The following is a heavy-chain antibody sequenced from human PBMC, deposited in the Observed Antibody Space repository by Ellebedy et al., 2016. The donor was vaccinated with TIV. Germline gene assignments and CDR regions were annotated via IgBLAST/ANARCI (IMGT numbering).Heavy chain of an antibody. CDR2: ISHTGTRT. D-gene: IGHD2/OR15-2a*01. V-gene: IGHV3-23*01. Sequence: GESLKIPCAASRFTFSSYWMSGVRQAPGKGLEWVSTISHTGTRTYYANSVDGRFIISRDISKRTLYLQMNSLRAEDTAVYYCSRLLFGYYFDYWGQGTLVTVSS. CDR1: RFTFSSYW. CDR3: SRLLFGYYFDY. J-gene: IGHJ4*02.